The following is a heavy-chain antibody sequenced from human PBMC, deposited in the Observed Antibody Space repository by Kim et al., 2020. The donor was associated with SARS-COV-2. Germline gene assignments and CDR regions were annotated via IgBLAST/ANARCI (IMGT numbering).Heavy chain of an antibody. V-gene: IGHV1-3*01. CDR1: GYTFSSYV. CDR2: ISAAGINT. J-gene: IGHJ5*02. Sequence: ASVKVSCKASGYTFSSYVMHWVRQAPGQGLEWMGWISAAGINTKYPQKFQGRVTITRDTSATTAYMELSSLRSEDTAVYYCVRGAAYGSNWFDPWGQGTLVTVSS. CDR3: VRGAAYGSNWFDP. D-gene: IGHD3-10*01.